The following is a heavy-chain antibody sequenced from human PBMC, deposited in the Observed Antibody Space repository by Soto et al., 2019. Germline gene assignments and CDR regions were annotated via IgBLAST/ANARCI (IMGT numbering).Heavy chain of an antibody. CDR3: ARVGLDWGAFDI. CDR1: GGSISSGGYY. J-gene: IGHJ3*02. Sequence: PSEALSRTCTVSGGSISSGGYYWSWIRQHPGKGLEWIGYIYYSGSTYYNPSLKSRVTISVDTSKNQFSLKLSSVTAADTAVYYCARVGLDWGAFDIWGQGTMVTVSS. V-gene: IGHV4-31*03. D-gene: IGHD7-27*01. CDR2: IYYSGST.